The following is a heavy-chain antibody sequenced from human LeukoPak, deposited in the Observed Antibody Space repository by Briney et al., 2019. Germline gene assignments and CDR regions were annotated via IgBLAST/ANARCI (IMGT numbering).Heavy chain of an antibody. D-gene: IGHD6-13*01. CDR1: GGSISSYY. J-gene: IGHJ6*03. CDR2: IYTGGST. V-gene: IGHV4-4*07. Sequence: TSETLSLTCTVSGGSISSYYWSWIRQPAGKGLEWIGRIYTGGSTNYNPSLKSRVTTSVDTSKNQFSLKLSSVTAADTAVYYCARNRIAAADENYYYYYYMDVWGKGTTVTVSS. CDR3: ARNRIAAADENYYYYYYMDV.